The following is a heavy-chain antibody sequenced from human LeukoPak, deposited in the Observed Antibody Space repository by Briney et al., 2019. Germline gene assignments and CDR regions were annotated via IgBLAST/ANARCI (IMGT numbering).Heavy chain of an antibody. Sequence: GESLKIFCKGSGYSFTTYWIGWVRQMPGKGLEWMGIIYPGDSDTRYSPSFQGQVTISADKSISTAYLQWSSLEASDTAIYYCARRAVSAEYFQQWGQGTLVTVSS. J-gene: IGHJ1*01. CDR3: ARRAVSAEYFQQ. V-gene: IGHV5-51*03. CDR2: IYPGDSDT. CDR1: GYSFTTYW.